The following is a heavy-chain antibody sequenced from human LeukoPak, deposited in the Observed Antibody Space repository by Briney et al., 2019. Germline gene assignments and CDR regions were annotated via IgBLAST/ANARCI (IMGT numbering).Heavy chain of an antibody. CDR2: INSDGSST. V-gene: IGHV3-74*01. D-gene: IGHD1-26*01. CDR1: GFTFDDYA. Sequence: PGRSLRLSCAASGFTFDDYAMHWVRQAPGKGLVWVSRINSDGSSTNYADSVKGRFTISRDNTKNTLYLQMNSLRAEDTAIYYCARRSSGSPPYYFDYWGQGTLVTVSS. J-gene: IGHJ4*02. CDR3: ARRSSGSPPYYFDY.